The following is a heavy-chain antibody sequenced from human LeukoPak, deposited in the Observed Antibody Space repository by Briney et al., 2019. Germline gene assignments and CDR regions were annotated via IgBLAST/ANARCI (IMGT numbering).Heavy chain of an antibody. CDR2: ISGSGVST. J-gene: IGHJ5*02. CDR3: ASSRTAASSNWFDP. V-gene: IGHV3-23*01. D-gene: IGHD2-2*01. Sequence: GGSLRLSCAASGFTFTSYAMNWVRQAPGKGLEWVSAISGSGVSTYYADSVKGRFTISRDNSKNTLYLQMNSLRTEDTAVYYCASSRTAASSNWFDPWGQGTLVTVSS. CDR1: GFTFTSYA.